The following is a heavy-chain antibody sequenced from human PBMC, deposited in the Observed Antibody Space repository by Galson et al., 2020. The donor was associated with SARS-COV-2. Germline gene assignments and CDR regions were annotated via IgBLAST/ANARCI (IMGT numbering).Heavy chain of an antibody. D-gene: IGHD4-4*01. Sequence: AGSLRLSCVASGFTISTDAMHWVHQAQGQGLEWMAIISFDGNSNYYDDSVKSRFTISRDNSKNTLYLQMNSLRSEDTAVDYCVRDLSTVNYYLPDYWGQGTLVTVSS. CDR3: VRDLSTVNYYLPDY. CDR2: ISFDGNSN. J-gene: IGHJ4*02. V-gene: IGHV3-30*04. CDR1: GFTISTDA.